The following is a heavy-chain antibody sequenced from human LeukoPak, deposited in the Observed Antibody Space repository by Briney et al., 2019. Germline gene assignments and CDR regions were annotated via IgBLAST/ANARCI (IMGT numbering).Heavy chain of an antibody. V-gene: IGHV3-48*01. CDR3: ARILDSAWGELGY. J-gene: IGHJ4*02. Sequence: GGSLRLSCAASGFIVSDYNMNWVRQAPGKGLEWVSYISSSSSTIYYADSVKGRFTISRDNAKNSLYLQMNSLRAEDTAVYYCARILDSAWGELGYWGQGTLVTVSS. CDR2: ISSSSSTI. CDR1: GFIVSDYN. D-gene: IGHD6-19*01.